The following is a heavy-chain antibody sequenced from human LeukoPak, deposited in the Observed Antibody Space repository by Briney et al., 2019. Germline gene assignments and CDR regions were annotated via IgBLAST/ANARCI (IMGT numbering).Heavy chain of an antibody. Sequence: GGSLTLSCAASGFTFSSYAMSWLRQAPGKGLEGVSAISGSGGSTYYADSVKGRFTISRDDSKNTLYLQMNSLRAEDTAVYYCAKQTQQWLVLDNYFDYWGQGTLVTVSS. J-gene: IGHJ4*02. CDR3: AKQTQQWLVLDNYFDY. CDR2: ISGSGGST. V-gene: IGHV3-23*01. CDR1: GFTFSSYA. D-gene: IGHD6-19*01.